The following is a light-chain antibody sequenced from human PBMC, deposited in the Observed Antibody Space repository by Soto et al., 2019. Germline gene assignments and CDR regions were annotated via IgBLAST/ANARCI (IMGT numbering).Light chain of an antibody. CDR3: QQRSNWPPVR. J-gene: IGKJ1*01. CDR2: DAS. V-gene: IGKV3-11*01. CDR1: QSVYTY. Sequence: EVVLTQSPATFSLSPGERATLSCRASQSVYTYLAWYQHKPGQAPRLLFFDASKRATGIPARFSGSGSGTDFTLTISSVEPEDVAIYNCQQRSNWPPVRFGQGSTVDLK.